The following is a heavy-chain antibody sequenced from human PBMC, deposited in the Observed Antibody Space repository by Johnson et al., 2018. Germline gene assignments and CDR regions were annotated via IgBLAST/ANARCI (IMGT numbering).Heavy chain of an antibody. CDR1: GGSISSGNYY. CDR3: AGDQGGGSSTSYRGRAFDI. Sequence: QLQESGPGLVKPSETLSLTCTVSGGSISSGNYYWGWIRKPPGKGLEWIGTGSTSYNPSLKSRVTLSLDTSKNQFSLGLSSVTAADTAIYYWAGDQGGGSSTSYRGRAFDIWGQGTMVTVSS. D-gene: IGHD2-2*01. J-gene: IGHJ3*02. V-gene: IGHV4-39*07. CDR2: TGST.